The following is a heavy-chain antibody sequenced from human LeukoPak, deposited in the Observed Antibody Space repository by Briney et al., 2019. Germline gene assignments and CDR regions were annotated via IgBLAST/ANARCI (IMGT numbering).Heavy chain of an antibody. CDR2: ISESGANT. V-gene: IGHV3-23*01. CDR1: VFTFSRYA. D-gene: IGHD2-15*01. J-gene: IGHJ6*02. CDR3: TIQCSGSSCRLPDV. Sequence: GGSLRLSCAASVFTFSRYAMSWVRQAPGKGLEWVSTISESGANTHYAASVKGRFTISRDDSKKTLYVQMNSLRVEDTATYYCTIQCSGSSCRLPDVWGQGTTVSVSS.